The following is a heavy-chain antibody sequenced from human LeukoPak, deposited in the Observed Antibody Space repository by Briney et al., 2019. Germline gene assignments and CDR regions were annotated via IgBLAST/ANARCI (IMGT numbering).Heavy chain of an antibody. CDR1: GFTVSSSY. Sequence: QPGGSLRLSCAASGFTVSSSYMSWVRQAPGKGLEWVSIIYSGGSTYYADSVKGRFTISRDNSKNTLYLQMNSLRAEDTAVYYCAKVVITMIVVVKSPFFDYWGQGTLVTVSS. CDR2: IYSGGST. D-gene: IGHD3-22*01. CDR3: AKVVITMIVVVKSPFFDY. J-gene: IGHJ4*02. V-gene: IGHV3-53*01.